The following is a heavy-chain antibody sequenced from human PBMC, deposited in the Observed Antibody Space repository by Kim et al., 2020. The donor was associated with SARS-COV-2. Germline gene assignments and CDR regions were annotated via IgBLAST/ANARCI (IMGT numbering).Heavy chain of an antibody. CDR3: ARDWRNWNEESPYYYYGMDV. D-gene: IGHD1-1*01. CDR2: IKQDGGEK. CDR1: GFTFSSYW. J-gene: IGHJ6*02. V-gene: IGHV3-7*05. Sequence: GGSLRLSCAASGFTFSSYWMSWVRQAPGKGLEWVANIKQDGGEKYYVDSVKGRFTISRDNAKNSLYLQMNSLRAEDTAVYYCARDWRNWNEESPYYYYGMDVWGQGTTVTVSS.